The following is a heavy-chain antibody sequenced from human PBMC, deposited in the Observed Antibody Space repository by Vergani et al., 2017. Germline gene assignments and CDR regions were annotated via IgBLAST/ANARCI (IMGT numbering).Heavy chain of an antibody. V-gene: IGHV3-33*01. CDR3: ARGIGSSQGAFDI. CDR2: IWYDGSNK. Sequence: QVQLVESGGGVVQPGRSLRLSCAASGFTFSSYGMHWVRQAPGKGLEWVAVIWYDGSNKYYADSVKGRFTISRDNSKNTLYLQMNSLRAEDTAVYYCARGIGSSQGAFDIWGQGTMVTVSS. J-gene: IGHJ3*02. CDR1: GFTFSSYG. D-gene: IGHD1-26*01.